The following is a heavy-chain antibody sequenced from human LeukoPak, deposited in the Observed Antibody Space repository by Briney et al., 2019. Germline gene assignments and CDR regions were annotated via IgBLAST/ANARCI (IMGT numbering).Heavy chain of an antibody. J-gene: IGHJ4*02. CDR2: ISSSGSTI. CDR1: GFTFSDYY. V-gene: IGHV3-11*01. D-gene: IGHD6-13*01. Sequence: KTGGSLRLSCAASGFTFSDYYMSWIRQAPGRGLEWVSYISSSGSTIYYADSVKGRFTISRDNAKNSLYLQMNSLRAEDTAVYYCARGVEAAPEFDYWGQGTLVTVSS. CDR3: ARGVEAAPEFDY.